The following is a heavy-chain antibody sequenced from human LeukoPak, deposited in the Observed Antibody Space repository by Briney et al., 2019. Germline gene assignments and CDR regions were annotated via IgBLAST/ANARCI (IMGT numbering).Heavy chain of an antibody. CDR2: ISSSGSTI. D-gene: IGHD3-10*01. CDR1: GFTFSSYE. V-gene: IGHV3-48*03. CDR3: ARVAEIWFGESTNDY. J-gene: IGHJ4*02. Sequence: PGGSLRLSCAASGFTFSSYEMNWVRQAPGKGLEWVSYISSSGSTIYYADSVKGRFTISRDNAKNSLYLQMNSLRAEDTAVYYCARVAEIWFGESTNDYWGQGTLVTVSS.